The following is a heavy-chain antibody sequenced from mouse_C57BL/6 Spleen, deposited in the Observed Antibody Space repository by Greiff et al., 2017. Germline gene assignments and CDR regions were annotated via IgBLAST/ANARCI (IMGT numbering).Heavy chain of an antibody. CDR1: GFTFSSYG. D-gene: IGHD2-4*01. J-gene: IGHJ3*01. CDR3: ARPDDYGGFAY. V-gene: IGHV5-6*02. Sequence: DVKLVESGGDLVKPGGSLKLSCAASGFTFSSYGMSWVRQTPDKRLAWVATISSGGSYTYYPDSVKGRFTISRDNAKNTLYLQMSSLKSEDTAMYYCARPDDYGGFAYWGQGTLVTVSA. CDR2: ISSGGSYT.